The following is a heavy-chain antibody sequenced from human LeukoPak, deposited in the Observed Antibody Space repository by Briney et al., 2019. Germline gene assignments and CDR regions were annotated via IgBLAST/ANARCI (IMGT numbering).Heavy chain of an antibody. CDR2: INWNSDSI. V-gene: IGHV3-9*01. Sequence: GGSLRLSCAVSGFTVDDYAMHWVRQVPGKGLEWDSGINWNSDSIGYADSVKGRFTTSRDNAKNSLYLQMNSLRAEDTAFYYCAINGGGDSGYGNFDYWGQGTLVTVSS. D-gene: IGHD5-12*01. J-gene: IGHJ4*02. CDR3: AINGGGDSGYGNFDY. CDR1: GFTVDDYA.